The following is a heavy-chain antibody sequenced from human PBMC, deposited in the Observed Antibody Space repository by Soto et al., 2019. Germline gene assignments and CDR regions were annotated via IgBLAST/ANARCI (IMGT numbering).Heavy chain of an antibody. CDR2: ITSDTNTI. Sequence: EVQLVESGGGLVHPGGSLRLSCAASGFRFSIYSMNWVRQAPGKGLEWSAYITSDTNTIKYADSVKGRFTISRDNAKNSVYLQMNSLRDEETAVYYCARSVEGHFDYWGQGTVVTVSS. CDR3: ARSVEGHFDY. V-gene: IGHV3-48*02. CDR1: GFRFSIYS. J-gene: IGHJ4*02. D-gene: IGHD6-19*01.